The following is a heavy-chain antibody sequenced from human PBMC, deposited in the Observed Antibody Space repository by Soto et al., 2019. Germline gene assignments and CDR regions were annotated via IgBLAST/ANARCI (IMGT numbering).Heavy chain of an antibody. D-gene: IGHD6-13*01. CDR3: ARSNSSIWYGDYYYYGMDV. V-gene: IGHV1-69*13. CDR1: GGTFSSYA. CDR2: IIPIFGTA. Sequence: GASVKVSCKASGGTFSSYAISWVRQAPGQGLEWMGGIIPIFGTANYAQKFQGRVTITADESTSTAYMELSSLKSEDTAVYYCARSNSSIWYGDYYYYGMDVWGQGTTVTVSS. J-gene: IGHJ6*02.